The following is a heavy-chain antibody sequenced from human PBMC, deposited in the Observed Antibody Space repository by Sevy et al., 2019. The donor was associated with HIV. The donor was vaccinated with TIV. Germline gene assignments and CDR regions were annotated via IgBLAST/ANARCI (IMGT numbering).Heavy chain of an antibody. V-gene: IGHV1-2*02. D-gene: IGHD3-3*01. CDR1: GYSFTGYF. CDR2: MNPSSGGT. J-gene: IGHJ4*02. Sequence: ASVKVSCKASGYSFTGYFIHWVRQAPGQGLEWMGWMNPSSGGTMSAQKFHDKVTMTRDTSLNTAYLELSRLRSDDTAVYYWGGELGDFWSGYEFWGQGTLVTVSS. CDR3: GGELGDFWSGYEF.